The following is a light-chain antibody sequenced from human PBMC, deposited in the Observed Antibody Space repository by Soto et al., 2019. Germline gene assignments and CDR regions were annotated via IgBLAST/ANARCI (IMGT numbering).Light chain of an antibody. CDR3: CSYAGSSTDVV. J-gene: IGLJ2*01. V-gene: IGLV2-23*01. CDR1: SSDVGSYNL. Sequence: QSALTQPASVSGSPGQSITISCTGTSSDVGSYNLVSWYQQHPGKAPKLMIYEGSKRPSGVSNRFSSYKSGTTASLTISGLQAEDEADYYCCSYAGSSTDVVFGGGTKLTVL. CDR2: EGS.